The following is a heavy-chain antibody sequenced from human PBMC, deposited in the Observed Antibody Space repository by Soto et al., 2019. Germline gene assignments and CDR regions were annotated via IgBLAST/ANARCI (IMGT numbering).Heavy chain of an antibody. CDR1: SGSFSVYY. V-gene: IGHV4-34*01. CDR2: VNHAGST. J-gene: IGHJ3*02. D-gene: IGHD4-4*01. CDR3: ARDSKRRGDCDI. Sequence: SETLSLTCAVYSGSFSVYYWNWIRRSPGKGLEWIGEVNHAGSTNYNPSLKSRVTISVDSSKNQFSLKLSSVTAADTAVYFCARDSKRRGDCDIWGQGTMVTVSS.